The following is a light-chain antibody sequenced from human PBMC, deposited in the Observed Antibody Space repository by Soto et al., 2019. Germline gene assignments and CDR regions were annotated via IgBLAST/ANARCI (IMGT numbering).Light chain of an antibody. CDR2: AAS. J-gene: IGKJ1*01. CDR1: QGISSY. CDR3: QRYSSLWT. V-gene: IGKV1D-8*02. Sequence: IQITQSPSSLSASTGDRVTISCRMSQGISSYLAWYQQKPGKAPELLIYAASTLQSGVPSRFSGSGSGTDFTLSINRLEPDDFAVYYCQRYSSLWTFGQGTKVDI.